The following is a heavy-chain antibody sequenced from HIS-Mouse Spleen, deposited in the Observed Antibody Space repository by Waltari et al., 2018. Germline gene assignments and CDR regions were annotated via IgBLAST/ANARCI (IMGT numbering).Heavy chain of an antibody. D-gene: IGHD5-12*01. CDR3: ARDGYSGYGHDAFDI. Sequence: QLQLQESGPGLVKPSETLSLTCTVSGGSISSSSYYWGWIRQPPGKGLEWIGRIYYSGSTSSNPSLKSRVTISVDTSKNQFSLKLSSVPAADTAVYYCARDGYSGYGHDAFDIWGQGTMVTVSS. CDR2: IYYSGST. V-gene: IGHV4-39*07. J-gene: IGHJ3*02. CDR1: GGSISSSSYY.